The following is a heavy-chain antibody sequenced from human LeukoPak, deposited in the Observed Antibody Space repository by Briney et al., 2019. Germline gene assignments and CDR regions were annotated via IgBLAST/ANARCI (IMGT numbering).Heavy chain of an antibody. Sequence: ASVKVPCKASGGTFRSYVISWVRQAPGQGLEWMGGIIPIFGTANYAQKFQGRVTITADESTSTAYMELSSLRSEDTAVYYCARGTVVPAAGPGRYDHYVMDVWGQGTTVTVSS. CDR1: GGTFRSYV. D-gene: IGHD2-2*01. V-gene: IGHV1-69*13. CDR3: ARGTVVPAAGPGRYDHYVMDV. CDR2: IIPIFGTA. J-gene: IGHJ6*02.